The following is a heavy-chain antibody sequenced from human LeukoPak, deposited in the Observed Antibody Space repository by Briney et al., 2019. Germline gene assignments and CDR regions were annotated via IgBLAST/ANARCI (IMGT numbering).Heavy chain of an antibody. V-gene: IGHV4-34*01. J-gene: IGHJ5*02. CDR2: INHSGST. CDR3: ARPHRGGYYTKSYNWFDP. CDR1: GGSFSGYY. Sequence: KPSETLSLTCAVYGGSFSGYYWSWIRQPPGKGLEWIGEINHSGSTNYNPSLKSRVTISVDTSKNQFSLKLSSVTAADTAVYHCARPHRGGYYTKSYNWFDPWGQGTLVTVSS. D-gene: IGHD3-22*01.